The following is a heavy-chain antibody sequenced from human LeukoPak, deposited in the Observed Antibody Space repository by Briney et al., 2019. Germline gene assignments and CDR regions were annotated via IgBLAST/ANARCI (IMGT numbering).Heavy chain of an antibody. D-gene: IGHD3-22*01. J-gene: IGHJ4*02. V-gene: IGHV4-59*01. Sequence: SETLSLTCIVSGDSIRSYYWNWIRQPPGKALEWIGHIHNNGDIAYNFSLKSRVTISMDTSKNQFSLKLSSVTAADTAVYYCGRWGYFDSGNYFVVDYWGQGTVVTVSS. CDR2: IHNNGDI. CDR1: GDSIRSYY. CDR3: GRWGYFDSGNYFVVDY.